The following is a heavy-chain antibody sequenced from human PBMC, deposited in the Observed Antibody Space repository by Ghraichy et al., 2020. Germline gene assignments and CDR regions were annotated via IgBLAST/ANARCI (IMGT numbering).Heavy chain of an antibody. J-gene: IGHJ4*02. V-gene: IGHV4-39*02. D-gene: IGHD4/OR15-4a*01. CDR1: GRFIISLSDY. Sequence: SETLSLICTLSGRFIISLSDYWAWIRQPPGKGLEWIGSIYYFRKTYYTPSLKSRVTISIKTSKNHFSLNLTSLTAADTAVYYCSSSDYGESDYWGQGTLVTVSS. CDR2: IYYFRKT. CDR3: SSSDYGESDY.